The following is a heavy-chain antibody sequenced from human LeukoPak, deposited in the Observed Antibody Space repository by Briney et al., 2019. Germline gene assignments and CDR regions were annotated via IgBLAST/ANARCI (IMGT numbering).Heavy chain of an antibody. V-gene: IGHV4-39*07. CDR2: IYYSGST. CDR1: GGSISSSSYY. Sequence: QTSETLSLTCTVSGGSISSSSYYWGWIRQPPGKGLEWIGSIYYSGSTYYNPSLKSRVTISVDTSKNQFSLKLSSVTAADTAVYYCARGRAACGGDCYSSPDAKYYFDYWGQGTLVTVSS. CDR3: ARGRAACGGDCYSSPDAKYYFDY. J-gene: IGHJ4*02. D-gene: IGHD2-21*02.